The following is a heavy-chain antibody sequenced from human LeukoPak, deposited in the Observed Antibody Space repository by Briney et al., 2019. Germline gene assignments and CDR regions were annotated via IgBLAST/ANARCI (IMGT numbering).Heavy chain of an antibody. CDR3: ARMRITGTTVVYDY. V-gene: IGHV1-69*04. Sequence: ASVKVSCKASGGSFSSYAIRWVRPAPGQGLAWVGRILPILGLANFAQKLQGRVTITADKSTSTAYMELSSLRSEDTAVYYCARMRITGTTVVYDYWGQGTLVTVSS. J-gene: IGHJ4*02. CDR2: ILPILGLA. CDR1: GGSFSSYA. D-gene: IGHD1-20*01.